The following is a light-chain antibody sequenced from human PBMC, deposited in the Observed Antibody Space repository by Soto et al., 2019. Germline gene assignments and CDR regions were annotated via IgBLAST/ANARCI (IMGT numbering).Light chain of an antibody. Sequence: DIQMTQSPSSLSASVGDRVTITCRASQSISSYLNWYQQKPGTAPKLLIYAASSLQSGVPSRFSGGGSGTDFTLTISSLQPEDFAIYYCQQTYSTLGITFGPGTKVDIK. CDR1: QSISSY. CDR2: AAS. CDR3: QQTYSTLGIT. V-gene: IGKV1-39*01. J-gene: IGKJ3*01.